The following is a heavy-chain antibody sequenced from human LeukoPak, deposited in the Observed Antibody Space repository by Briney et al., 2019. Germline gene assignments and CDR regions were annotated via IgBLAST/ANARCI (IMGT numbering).Heavy chain of an antibody. CDR2: IYYSGST. Sequence: SETLSLTCTVSGGSISSYYWSWIRQPPGKGLEWIGYIYYSGSTNYNPSLKSRVTISVDTSKNQFSLKLSSVTAADTAVYYCARGVGAAAFYDYWGQGTLVTVSS. J-gene: IGHJ4*02. CDR3: ARGVGAAAFYDY. V-gene: IGHV4-59*01. CDR1: GGSISSYY. D-gene: IGHD6-13*01.